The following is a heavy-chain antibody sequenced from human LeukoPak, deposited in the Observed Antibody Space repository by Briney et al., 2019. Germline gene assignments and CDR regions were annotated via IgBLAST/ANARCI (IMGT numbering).Heavy chain of an antibody. V-gene: IGHV1-69*01. J-gene: IGHJ4*02. CDR3: ARGYYDYVWGSYRYSLYFDY. Sequence: ASVKVSCKASGGTFSSYAIGWVRQAPGQGLEWMGGIIPIFGTANYAQKFQGRVTITADESTSTAYMELSSLRSEDTAVYYCARGYYDYVWGSYRYSLYFDYWGQGTLVTVSS. CDR2: IIPIFGTA. D-gene: IGHD3-16*02. CDR1: GGTFSSYA.